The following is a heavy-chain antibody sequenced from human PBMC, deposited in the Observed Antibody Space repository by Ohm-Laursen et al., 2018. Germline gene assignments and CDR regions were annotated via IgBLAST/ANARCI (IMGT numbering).Heavy chain of an antibody. CDR3: ARLPHGNYRYNFDY. J-gene: IGHJ4*02. Sequence: GTLSLTCTVSGGSISNYYWSWVRQPPGKGLEWIGYIDYSGSTNYNPSLRTRLTMSVDTSKNRFSLRLSSVTAEDTAVYYCARLPHGNYRYNFDYWGQGLLVTVSS. CDR1: GGSISNYY. CDR2: IDYSGST. D-gene: IGHD4-11*01. V-gene: IGHV4-59*08.